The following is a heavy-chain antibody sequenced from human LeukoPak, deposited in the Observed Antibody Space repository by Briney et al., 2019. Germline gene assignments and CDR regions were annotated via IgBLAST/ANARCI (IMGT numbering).Heavy chain of an antibody. V-gene: IGHV4-59*01. Sequence: PSESLSLTCAVPGGSLSSYYWSCIRQPPGKGLEWIGYIYYSWRTNYNPSLKSRVTISGDTSKNQFYLKLSSVTAADTAVDYCARGGYNWNDGIRALYYYYGMDVWGQGTTVTVSS. D-gene: IGHD1-20*01. CDR3: ARGGYNWNDGIRALYYYYGMDV. CDR2: IYYSWRT. CDR1: GGSLSSYY. J-gene: IGHJ6*02.